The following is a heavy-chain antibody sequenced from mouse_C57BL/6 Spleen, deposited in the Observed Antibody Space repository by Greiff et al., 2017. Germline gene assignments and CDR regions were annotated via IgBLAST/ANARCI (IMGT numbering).Heavy chain of an antibody. CDR1: GYTFTSYT. D-gene: IGHD1-1*02. CDR3: ARGNPLWMDY. V-gene: IGHV1-4*01. Sequence: QVQLKESGAELARPGASVKMSCKASGYTFTSYTMHWVKQRPGQGLEWIGYINPSSGYTKYNQRFKDKATLTADKSSSTAYMQLSSLTSEDSAVYYCARGNPLWMDYWGQGTSVTVSS. J-gene: IGHJ4*01. CDR2: INPSSGYT.